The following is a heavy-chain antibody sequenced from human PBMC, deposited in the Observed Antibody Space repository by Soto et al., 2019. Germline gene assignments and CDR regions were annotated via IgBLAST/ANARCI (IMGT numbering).Heavy chain of an antibody. CDR1: GGTFSSYA. CDR2: IIPIFGTA. CDR3: AQSPYCGGDCYPGRFDP. J-gene: IGHJ5*02. D-gene: IGHD2-21*02. V-gene: IGHV1-69*01. Sequence: QVQLVQSGAEVKKPGSSVKVSCKASGGTFSSYAISWVRQAPGQGLEWMGGIIPIFGTANYAQKFQGRVTTTVDESTSTAYMELSSLRSEDTAVYYCAQSPYCGGDCYPGRFDPWGQGTLVTVSS.